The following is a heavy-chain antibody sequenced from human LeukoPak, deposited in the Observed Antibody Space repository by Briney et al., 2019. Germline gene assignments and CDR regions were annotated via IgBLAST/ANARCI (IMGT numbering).Heavy chain of an antibody. CDR3: ARLARAVASFDY. J-gene: IGHJ4*02. Sequence: SETLSLTCAVYGGSFSGYYWSWIRQPPGKGLEWIGEINHSGSTNYNPSLKSGVTISVDTSKNQFSLKLSSVTAADTAVYYCARLARAVASFDYWGQGTLVTVSS. CDR2: INHSGST. D-gene: IGHD6-19*01. V-gene: IGHV4-34*01. CDR1: GGSFSGYY.